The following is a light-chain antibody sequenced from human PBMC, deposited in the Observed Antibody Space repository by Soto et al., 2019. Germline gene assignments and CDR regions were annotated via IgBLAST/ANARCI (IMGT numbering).Light chain of an antibody. J-gene: IGLJ2*01. V-gene: IGLV2-23*02. Sequence: QSALTQPASVSGSPGQSITISCTGTSSDVGSYNVVSWFQHHPGKAPKLMIHEVTKRPSGVSDRFSGSRSGNTASLTISGLQAEDEADYYCCSYAGSSTWVFGGGTKLTVL. CDR3: CSYAGSSTWV. CDR1: SSDVGSYNV. CDR2: EVT.